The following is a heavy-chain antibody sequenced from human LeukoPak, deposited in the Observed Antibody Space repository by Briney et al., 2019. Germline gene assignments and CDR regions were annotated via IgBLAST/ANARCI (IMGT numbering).Heavy chain of an antibody. J-gene: IGHJ5*02. D-gene: IGHD3-22*01. Sequence: ASVKVSCTASGYRFTTYGISWVRQAPGQGLEWMGWISGYNGNTNYAENFQGRVTMTTDTSTSTAYMELRSLRSDDTAVYYCARDDSSGYYPGSWFDPWGQGTLVTVSS. V-gene: IGHV1-18*01. CDR2: ISGYNGNT. CDR3: ARDDSSGYYPGSWFDP. CDR1: GYRFTTYG.